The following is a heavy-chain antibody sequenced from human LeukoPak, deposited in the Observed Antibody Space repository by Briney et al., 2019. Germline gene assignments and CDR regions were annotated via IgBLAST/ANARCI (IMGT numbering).Heavy chain of an antibody. CDR2: ISSSSSYI. J-gene: IGHJ4*02. V-gene: IGHV3-21*01. D-gene: IGHD3-3*02. CDR3: ARDHFWSGYYYFDY. CDR1: GFTFSSYS. Sequence: GGSLRLSXAASGFTFSSYSMNWVRQAPGKGLEWVSSISSSSSYIYYADSVKGRFTISRDNAKNSLYLQMNSLRAEDTAVYYCARDHFWSGYYYFDYWGQGTLVTVSS.